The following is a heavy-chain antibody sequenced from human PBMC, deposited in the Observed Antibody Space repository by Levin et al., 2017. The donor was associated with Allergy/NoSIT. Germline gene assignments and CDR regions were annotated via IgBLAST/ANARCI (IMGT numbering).Heavy chain of an antibody. J-gene: IGHJ4*02. CDR1: GFTFSSSH. Sequence: PGESLKISCAASGFTFSSSHMNWVRQAPGKGLEWISFIEYDGRATHYADSVRGRFTISRDDAKNSLSLQMHSLRDEDTAVYYCVRAASAWYIFDDWGQGALVTVSS. V-gene: IGHV3-48*02. CDR2: IEYDGRAT. D-gene: IGHD6-13*01. CDR3: VRAASAWYIFDD.